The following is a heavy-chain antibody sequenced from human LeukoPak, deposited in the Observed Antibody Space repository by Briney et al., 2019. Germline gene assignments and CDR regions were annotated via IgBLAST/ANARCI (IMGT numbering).Heavy chain of an antibody. J-gene: IGHJ4*02. CDR2: ISSSSSYI. CDR1: GFTFSSYS. D-gene: IGHD3-10*01. V-gene: IGHV3-21*01. Sequence: PGGSLRLSCAASGFTFSSYSMNWVRQAPGKGLEWVSSISSSSSYIYYADSVKGRFAISRDNAKNSLYLQMNSLRAEDTAAYYCARDGTMVRGVIIYSDYWGQGTLVTVSS. CDR3: ARDGTMVRGVIIYSDY.